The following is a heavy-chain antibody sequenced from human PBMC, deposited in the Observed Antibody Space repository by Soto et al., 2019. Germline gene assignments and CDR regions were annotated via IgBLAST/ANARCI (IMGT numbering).Heavy chain of an antibody. D-gene: IGHD4-4*01. CDR3: AKEQPIYSIIVVDY. Sequence: HPGGSLRLSCAASGFTFSSYVMSWVRQTPGKGLEWVSAISGSGGTTYYADSVKGRFTISRDNSKNTLYLQMSSLRDEDTAVYYCAKEQPIYSIIVVDYWGQGALVTVSS. J-gene: IGHJ4*02. V-gene: IGHV3-23*01. CDR2: ISGSGGTT. CDR1: GFTFSSYV.